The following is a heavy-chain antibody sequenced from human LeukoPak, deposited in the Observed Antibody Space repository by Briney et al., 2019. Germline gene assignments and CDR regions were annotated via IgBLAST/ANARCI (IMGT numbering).Heavy chain of an antibody. CDR1: GYTFTGYY. J-gene: IGHJ4*02. CDR3: ARDPPGIAAAGYDY. V-gene: IGHV1-2*02. Sequence: ASVKVSCKASGYTFTGYYMHWVRQGPGQGLEWVGWINPNSGGTNYAQKFQGRVTMTRDTSISTAYMELSRLRSDDTAVYYCARDPPGIAAAGYDYWGQGTLVTVSS. D-gene: IGHD6-13*01. CDR2: INPNSGGT.